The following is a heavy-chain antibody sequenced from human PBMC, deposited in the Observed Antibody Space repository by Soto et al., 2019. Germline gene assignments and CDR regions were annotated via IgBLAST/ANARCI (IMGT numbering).Heavy chain of an antibody. V-gene: IGHV1-69*06. CDR2: IIPTFGTP. Sequence: QVQLVQSGTVVQRRGSSVKVSCQASGGTFSSHGMAWVRQAPGQGREWMGGIIPTFGTPTYAAKFQGRVTTTADKSTITAYIELSSLRSEDTGVYYCASERSAQYFVFWGQGTLITVSS. D-gene: IGHD1-26*01. CDR3: ASERSAQYFVF. J-gene: IGHJ4*02. CDR1: GGTFSSHG.